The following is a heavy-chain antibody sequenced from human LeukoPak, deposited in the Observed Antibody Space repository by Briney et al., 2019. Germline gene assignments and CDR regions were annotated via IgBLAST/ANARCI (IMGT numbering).Heavy chain of an antibody. D-gene: IGHD4-11*01. J-gene: IGHJ4*02. Sequence: SETLSLTCTVSGGSISSYYWSWIRQPPGKGLEWIGYIYYSGRTYYNPSLRSRITISVDTSKNQFSLKLSSVTAADTAVYYCARGFYSPHYWGQGTLVSVSS. V-gene: IGHV4-59*01. CDR1: GGSISSYY. CDR3: ARGFYSPHY. CDR2: IYYSGRT.